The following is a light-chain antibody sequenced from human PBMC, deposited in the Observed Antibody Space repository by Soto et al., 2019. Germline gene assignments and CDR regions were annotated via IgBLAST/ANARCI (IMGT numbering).Light chain of an antibody. CDR1: SSNIGNNY. V-gene: IGLV1-51*01. CDR3: GTWYSSLSAGV. J-gene: IGLJ2*01. CDR2: DNN. Sequence: QSVLTQPPSVSAAPGQKVTISCSGSSSNIGNNYGSWYQQLPGTAPKLLIYDNNKRPSGIPDRFSGSKSGTSATLDITGLQTGDESEYECGTWYSSLSAGVFGGGTKLTVL.